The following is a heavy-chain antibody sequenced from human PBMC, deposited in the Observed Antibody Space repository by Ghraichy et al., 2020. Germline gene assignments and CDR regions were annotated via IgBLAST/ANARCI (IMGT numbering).Heavy chain of an antibody. CDR3: ARRDRYNYGGTPDTHLDH. J-gene: IGHJ4*01. CDR2: IKCDGSAK. D-gene: IGHD5-24*01. CDR1: GFTFKNYW. Sequence: GGSLRLSCAASGFTFKNYWMTWVRQAPGKGLEWVATIKCDGSAKYDVDSVKGRFTISRDNAKKSLYLQMNSLRAEDTAVYYCARRDRYNYGGTPDTHLDHWGQGTRDTGAS. V-gene: IGHV3-7*01.